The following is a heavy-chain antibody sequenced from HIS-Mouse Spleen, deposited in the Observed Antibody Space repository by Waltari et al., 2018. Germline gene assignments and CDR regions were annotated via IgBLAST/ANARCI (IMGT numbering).Heavy chain of an antibody. CDR3: AREIPYSSSWYDWYFDL. CDR2: IYYSGGT. Sequence: QLQLQESVPGLVKPSETLSLTCTVSGGSISSSSYYWGWIRQPPGKGLEWIGSIYYSGGTYYNPPLKIRVTISVDTSKNQFSLKLSSVTAADTAVYYCAREIPYSSSWYDWYFDLWGRGTLVTVSS. CDR1: GGSISSSSYY. V-gene: IGHV4-39*07. J-gene: IGHJ2*01. D-gene: IGHD6-13*01.